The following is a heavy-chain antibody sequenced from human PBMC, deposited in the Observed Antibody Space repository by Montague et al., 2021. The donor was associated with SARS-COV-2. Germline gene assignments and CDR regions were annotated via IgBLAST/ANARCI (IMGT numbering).Heavy chain of an antibody. J-gene: IGHJ4*02. V-gene: IGHV3-30-3*01. Sequence: SLRLSCAASGFTFSSYAMHWVRQAPGKGLEWVAVISYDGSNKYYADSVKGRFTISRDNSKNTLYLQMNSLRAEDAAVYYCARDPPYFDSGGFLDYWGQGILVTVSS. CDR2: ISYDGSNK. D-gene: IGHD3-9*01. CDR1: GFTFSSYA. CDR3: ARDPPYFDSGGFLDY.